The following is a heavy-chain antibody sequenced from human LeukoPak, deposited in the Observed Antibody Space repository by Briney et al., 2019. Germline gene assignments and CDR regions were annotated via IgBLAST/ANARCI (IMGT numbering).Heavy chain of an antibody. CDR3: ARGKWELLSHYWCFDL. V-gene: IGHV6-1*01. D-gene: IGHD1-26*01. Sequence: SQTLSLTCAISGDSVSSDSAAWNWIRQSPSRGLEWLGRTYYRSKWYNDYAVSVKSRITINPDTSKNQFSLQLNSVTPEDTAVYYCARGKWELLSHYWCFDLWGRGTLVTVSS. J-gene: IGHJ2*01. CDR1: GDSVSSDSAA. CDR2: TYYRSKWYN.